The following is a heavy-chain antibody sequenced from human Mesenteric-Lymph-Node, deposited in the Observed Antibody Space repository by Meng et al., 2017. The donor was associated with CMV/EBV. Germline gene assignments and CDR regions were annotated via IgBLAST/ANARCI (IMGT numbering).Heavy chain of an antibody. CDR3: ATNGLRGDFYYYAMDV. CDR1: GYSFTSYW. V-gene: IGHV5-51*01. CDR2: IYPGDSDT. Sequence: KVSCKGSGYSFTSYWIGWVRQMPGKGLEWMGIIYPGDSDTRYSPSFQGQVTISADKSISTAYLQWSSLEASDTAIYYCATNGLRGDFYYYAMDVWGQGTTVTVSS. D-gene: IGHD3-10*01. J-gene: IGHJ6*02.